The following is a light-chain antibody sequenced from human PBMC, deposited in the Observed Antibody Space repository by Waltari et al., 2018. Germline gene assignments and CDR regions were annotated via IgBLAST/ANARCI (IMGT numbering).Light chain of an antibody. CDR2: TNF. CDR1: SSNIGADYD. CDR3: QSYDSSLSAVV. J-gene: IGLJ2*01. Sequence: QSVLTQSPSVSGAPGQRVTISCTGSSSNIGADYDGTWYQVLPGAAPKLLIYTNFNRPSGVPDRFSGTRSGTSASLAITGLRPEDEGDYYCQSYDSSLSAVVFGGGTKVTVL. V-gene: IGLV1-40*01.